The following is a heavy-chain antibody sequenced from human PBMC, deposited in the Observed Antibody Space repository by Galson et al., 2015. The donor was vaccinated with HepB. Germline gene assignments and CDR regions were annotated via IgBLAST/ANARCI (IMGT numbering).Heavy chain of an antibody. V-gene: IGHV1-69*13. CDR3: ARGARGYSGYDSGASDY. J-gene: IGHJ4*02. CDR2: IIPIFGTA. Sequence: SVKVSCKASGGTFSSYAISWVRQAPGQGLEWMGGIIPIFGTANYAQKFQGRVTITADESTSTAYMELSSLRSEDTAVYYCARGARGYSGYDSGASDYWGQGTLVTVSS. D-gene: IGHD5-12*01. CDR1: GGTFSSYA.